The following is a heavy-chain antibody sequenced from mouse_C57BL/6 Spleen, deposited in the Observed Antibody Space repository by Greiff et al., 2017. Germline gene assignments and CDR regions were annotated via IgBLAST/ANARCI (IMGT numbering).Heavy chain of an antibody. D-gene: IGHD4-1*01. Sequence: VQLQQSGPVLVKPGASVKMSCKASGYTFTDYYMNWVKQSHGKSLEWIGVINPYNGGTSYNQKFKGKATLTVDKSSSTAYMELNSLTSEDSAVYYCALTRRGYYFDFWGQGTTLTVSS. J-gene: IGHJ2*01. CDR3: ALTRRGYYFDF. V-gene: IGHV1-19*01. CDR1: GYTFTDYY. CDR2: INPYNGGT.